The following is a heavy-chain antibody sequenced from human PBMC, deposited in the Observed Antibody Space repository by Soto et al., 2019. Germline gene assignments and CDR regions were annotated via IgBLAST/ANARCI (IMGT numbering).Heavy chain of an antibody. CDR2: ISDSGSPL. J-gene: IGHJ6*02. CDR1: GFDFSDYY. Sequence: PGGSLRLSCAASGFDFSDYYMSWSRLAPGKGLEWISYISDSGSPLYYADSVKGRFSISRDNAKNSLYLQMNSLRAEDTAVYYCASPDPYYYYGMDVWGQGTTVTVSS. V-gene: IGHV3-11*04. CDR3: ASPDPYYYYGMDV.